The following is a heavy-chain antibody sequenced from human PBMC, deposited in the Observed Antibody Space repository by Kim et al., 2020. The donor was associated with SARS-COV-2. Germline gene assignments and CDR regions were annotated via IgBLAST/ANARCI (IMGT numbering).Heavy chain of an antibody. CDR1: GYTFTSYG. CDR3: ARATYSSSWWVGSRVGVDYFDY. D-gene: IGHD6-13*01. Sequence: ASVKVSCKASGYTFTSYGISWVRQAPGQGLEWMGWISAYNGNTNYAQKLQGRVTMTTDTSTSTAYMELRSLRSDDTAVYYCARATYSSSWWVGSRVGVDYFDYWGQGTLVTVSS. V-gene: IGHV1-18*01. CDR2: ISAYNGNT. J-gene: IGHJ4*02.